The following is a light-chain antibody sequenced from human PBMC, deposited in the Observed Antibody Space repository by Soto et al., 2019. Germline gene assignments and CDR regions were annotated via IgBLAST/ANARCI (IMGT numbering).Light chain of an antibody. Sequence: EIVLTQFPGTLSLSPGERATLSCRASQSVSNNFLAWYQQKPGQAPRLLIYGASSRAIGIPDRFSGRLSGTAFSLTIGSLEPEDVAVYYCRQYGGSLFYAFGEGTKLEIK. J-gene: IGKJ2*01. CDR1: QSVSNNF. V-gene: IGKV3-20*01. CDR3: RQYGGSLFYA. CDR2: GAS.